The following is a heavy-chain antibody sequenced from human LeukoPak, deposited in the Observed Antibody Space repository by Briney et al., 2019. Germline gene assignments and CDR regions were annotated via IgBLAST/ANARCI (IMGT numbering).Heavy chain of an antibody. V-gene: IGHV1-3*01. J-gene: IGHJ6*02. CDR3: AGDWVYSSVVFDYYYYGMDV. D-gene: IGHD6-19*01. Sequence: EASVKVSCKASGYTFTSYAMNWVRQAPGQGLEWMGWINAGNGNTKYSQKFQGRVTITRDTSASTAYMELSSLRSEDTAVYYCAGDWVYSSVVFDYYYYGMDVWGQGTTVTVSS. CDR2: INAGNGNT. CDR1: GYTFTSYA.